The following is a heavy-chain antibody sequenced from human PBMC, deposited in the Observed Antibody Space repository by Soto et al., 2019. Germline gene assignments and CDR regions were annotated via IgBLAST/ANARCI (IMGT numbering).Heavy chain of an antibody. J-gene: IGHJ4*03. CDR1: GGSISSYY. CDR3: ARTRDTAMVLYYFDY. D-gene: IGHD5-18*01. Sequence: PSETLSLTCTVSGGSISSYYWSWIRQPPGKGLEWIGYIYYSGSTNYNPSLKSRDTTSIDTSKNQFSLKLSSVTAADTAVYYCARTRDTAMVLYYFDYWGQGTTVTVSS. CDR2: IYYSGST. V-gene: IGHV4-59*01.